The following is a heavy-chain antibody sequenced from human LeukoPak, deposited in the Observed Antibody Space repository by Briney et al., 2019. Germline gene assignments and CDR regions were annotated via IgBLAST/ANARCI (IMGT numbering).Heavy chain of an antibody. J-gene: IGHJ1*01. CDR2: IKSKTDGGTT. V-gene: IGHV3-15*01. CDR1: GFTFTYAY. Sequence: GGSLRLSCAASGFTFTYAYMSWVRQAPGRGLEWVGRIKSKTDGGTTDYAAPVRGRFTISRDDSNKTLRLQMNSLKTEDAGVYYCATDAPYYGSGSYFSDFQHWGQGTLVTVSS. CDR3: ATDAPYYGSGSYFSDFQH. D-gene: IGHD3-10*01.